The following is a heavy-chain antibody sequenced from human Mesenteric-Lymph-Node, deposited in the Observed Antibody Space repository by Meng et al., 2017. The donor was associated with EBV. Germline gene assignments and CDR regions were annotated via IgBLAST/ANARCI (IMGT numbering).Heavy chain of an antibody. CDR2: FYYSGST. V-gene: IGHV4-39*07. J-gene: IGHJ4*02. CDR3: ARVLLRGVILL. D-gene: IGHD3-10*01. CDR1: GGSISSSSYY. Sequence: QLQLQASGPGLVKPSETLSLTCTVSGGSISSSSYYWGWIRQPPGQGLEWIGSFYYSGSTYYNPSLKSRVTISEHTSKNQFSLKLSSVTAADTAVYYCARVLLRGVILLWGQGTLVTVSS.